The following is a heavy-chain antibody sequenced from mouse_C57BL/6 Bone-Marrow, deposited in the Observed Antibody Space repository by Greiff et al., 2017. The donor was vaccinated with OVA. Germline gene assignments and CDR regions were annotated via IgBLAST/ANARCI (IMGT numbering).Heavy chain of an antibody. CDR1: GFSLTSYA. J-gene: IGHJ4*01. CDR2: IWTGGGT. CDR3: ARAYGSSYDYAMDY. D-gene: IGHD1-1*01. Sequence: VQGVESGPGLVAPSQSLSITCTVSGFSLTSYAISWVRQPPGKGLEWLGVIWTGGGTNYNSALKSRLSISKDNSKSQVFLKMNSLQTDDTARYYCARAYGSSYDYAMDYWGQGTSVTVSS. V-gene: IGHV2-9-1*01.